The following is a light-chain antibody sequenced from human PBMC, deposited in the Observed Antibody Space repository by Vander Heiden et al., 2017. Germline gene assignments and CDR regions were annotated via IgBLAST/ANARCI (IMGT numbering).Light chain of an antibody. CDR2: SNT. CDR1: NSNIGSNS. V-gene: IGLV1-44*01. CDR3: AEWDDRLNGLV. J-gene: IGLJ3*02. Sequence: QSVLTQPPSASATPGQRVTISCSLSNSNIGSNSVNWYQHLPGTAPKLRIVSNTQRPSGVPDRFSGSQSGTSDSLAISGLQSEDEAEDDCAEWDDRLNGLVFGGGTKITVL.